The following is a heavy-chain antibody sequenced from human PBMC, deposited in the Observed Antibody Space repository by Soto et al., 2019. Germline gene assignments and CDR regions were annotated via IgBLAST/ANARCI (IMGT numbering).Heavy chain of an antibody. V-gene: IGHV1-46*01. CDR1: GYTFTSYY. CDR2: FNPSGGST. Sequence: QVQLVQSGPAVKKPGASVKVSCKASGYTFTSYYMHWVRQAPGQGPEWMGIFNPSGGSTTYAQKFQVRVTMTGDTSTITVYMELSSLRSEDTAVYYCARDGPSGSYNLDYWGQGTLVTVSS. CDR3: ARDGPSGSYNLDY. D-gene: IGHD1-26*01. J-gene: IGHJ4*02.